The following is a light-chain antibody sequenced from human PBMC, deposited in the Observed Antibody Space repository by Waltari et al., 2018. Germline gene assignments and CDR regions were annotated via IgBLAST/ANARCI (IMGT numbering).Light chain of an antibody. CDR2: ENK. CDR1: SSNFGNNY. Sequence: QSVLTQPPSVSAAPGQKVTISCSGSSSNFGNNYVPWYQQFPGTAPKPPIYENKKTPSGIPDRFAGSKSGTSATLGITGLQTGDEADYYCGTWDSSLRGGVFGGGTKLTVL. CDR3: GTWDSSLRGGV. V-gene: IGLV1-51*01. J-gene: IGLJ2*01.